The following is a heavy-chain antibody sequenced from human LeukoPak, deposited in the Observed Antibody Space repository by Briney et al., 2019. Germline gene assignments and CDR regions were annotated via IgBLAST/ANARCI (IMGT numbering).Heavy chain of an antibody. Sequence: PGGSLRLSCAASGFTFSSYAMSWVRQAPGRGLEWVSAISGSGGSTYYADSVKGRFTISRDNAKNSLYLQMNSLRAEDTAVYYCAKSGGRSGWYGGVDSWGQGTLVTVSS. CDR2: ISGSGGST. J-gene: IGHJ4*02. D-gene: IGHD6-19*01. CDR1: GFTFSSYA. CDR3: AKSGGRSGWYGGVDS. V-gene: IGHV3-23*01.